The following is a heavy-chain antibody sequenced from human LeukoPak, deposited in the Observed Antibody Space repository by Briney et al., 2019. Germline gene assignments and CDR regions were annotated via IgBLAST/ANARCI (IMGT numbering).Heavy chain of an antibody. D-gene: IGHD3-10*01. CDR1: GGSISSYY. V-gene: IGHV4-59*01. CDR3: ARTSEDYYGSGEAFDI. J-gene: IGHJ3*02. CDR2: LYNSGST. Sequence: SETLSLTCTVSGGSISSYYWSWIRQPPGKGLEWIGYLYNSGSTSYNPSLKSRVTISVDTSKNQFSLKLTSVIAADTAIYYCARTSEDYYGSGEAFDIWGQGTKVTVSS.